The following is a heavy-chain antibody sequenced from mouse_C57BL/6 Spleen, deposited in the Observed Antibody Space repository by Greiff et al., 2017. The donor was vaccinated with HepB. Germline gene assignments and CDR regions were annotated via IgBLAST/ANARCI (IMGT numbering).Heavy chain of an antibody. Sequence: VQLQQSGAELVKPGASVKISCKASGYAFSSYWMNWVKQRPGKGLEWIGQIYPGDGDTNYNGKFKGKATLTADKSSSTAYMQLSSLTSEDSAVYFCARQRVYGSSYYFDVWGTGTTVTVSS. CDR3: ARQRVYGSSYYFDV. CDR1: GYAFSSYW. D-gene: IGHD1-1*01. CDR2: IYPGDGDT. V-gene: IGHV1-80*01. J-gene: IGHJ1*03.